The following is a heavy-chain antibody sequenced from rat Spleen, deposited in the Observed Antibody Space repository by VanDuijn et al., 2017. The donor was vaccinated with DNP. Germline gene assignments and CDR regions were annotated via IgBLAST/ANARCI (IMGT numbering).Heavy chain of an antibody. Sequence: EVQLVESGGGLVQPGRSLKLSCEASGFTFNNHGMAWVRQTPTKGLEWVAFISTGGDNTYYRDSLKGRFTISRDNAKNTQYLQMDSLRSEDMATYYCARHRDSELAMDAWGQGTSVTVSS. D-gene: IGHD1-11*01. CDR2: ISTGGDNT. CDR3: ARHRDSELAMDA. V-gene: IGHV5S13*01. CDR1: GFTFNNHG. J-gene: IGHJ4*01.